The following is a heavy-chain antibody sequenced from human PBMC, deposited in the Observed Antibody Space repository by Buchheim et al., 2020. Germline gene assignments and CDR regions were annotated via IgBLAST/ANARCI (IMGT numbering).Heavy chain of an antibody. CDR2: IKEDGTEV. CDR3: VRFGIVVPIYYFDY. V-gene: IGHV3-7*01. Sequence: EVQLVESGGGLVQPGGSLRLSCAASGFTFSSYEMNWVRQAPGKGLEWVANIKEDGTEVHFVDSVKGRFFISRDNARNSLYLQLSSLRVEDSALYYCVRFGIVVPIYYFDYWGQGT. J-gene: IGHJ4*02. CDR1: GFTFSSYE. D-gene: IGHD2/OR15-2a*01.